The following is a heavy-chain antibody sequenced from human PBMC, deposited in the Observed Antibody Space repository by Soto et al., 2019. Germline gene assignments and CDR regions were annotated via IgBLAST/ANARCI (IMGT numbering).Heavy chain of an antibody. V-gene: IGHV3-30-3*01. CDR3: TRARYGAAGDY. D-gene: IGHD6-13*01. CDR1: GFTFSSYA. J-gene: IGHJ4*02. CDR2: ISYDGSNK. Sequence: PGGSLRLSCAASGFTFSSYAMHWVRQAPGKGLEWVAVISYDGSNKYYADSVKGRFTISRDNSKNTLYLQMNSLRAEDTAVYYCTRARYGAAGDYWGQGT.